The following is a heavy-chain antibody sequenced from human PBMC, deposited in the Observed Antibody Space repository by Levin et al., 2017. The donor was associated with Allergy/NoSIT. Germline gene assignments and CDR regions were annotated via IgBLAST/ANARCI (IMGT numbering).Heavy chain of an antibody. V-gene: IGHV1-2*02. CDR1: GYSFTGYY. D-gene: IGHD1-1*01. Sequence: GASVKVSCKTSGYSFTGYYMHWVRQVPGQGLEWMGWINPDSADTHTVQNFRGRVTMTRDTSISTAYMDLNRLSSDDTAVYFCARGRGLRGSSTLLEGYWGQGTLVTVSS. J-gene: IGHJ4*02. CDR3: ARGRGLRGSSTLLEGY. CDR2: INPDSADT.